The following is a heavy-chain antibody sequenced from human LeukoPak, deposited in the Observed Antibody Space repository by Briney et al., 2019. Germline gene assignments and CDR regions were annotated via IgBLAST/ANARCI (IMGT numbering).Heavy chain of an antibody. V-gene: IGHV4-61*01. D-gene: IGHD3-9*01. CDR3: ARLSYDILTGYYPFDY. J-gene: IGHJ4*02. Sequence: ESSETLSLTCTVSGGSISSGTYYWSWIRQPPGKGLEWIGYIYYSGSTNYNPSLKSRVTISVDTSKNQFSPKLSSVTAADTAVYYCARLSYDILTGYYPFDYWGQGTLVTVSS. CDR2: IYYSGST. CDR1: GGSISSGTYY.